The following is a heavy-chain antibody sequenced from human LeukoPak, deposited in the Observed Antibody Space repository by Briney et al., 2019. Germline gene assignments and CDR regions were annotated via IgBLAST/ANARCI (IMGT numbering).Heavy chain of an antibody. D-gene: IGHD2-2*01. CDR1: GYSFTSYW. CDR2: IYPGDSDT. CDR3: ARHRDCSSTSCYSHWFDP. J-gene: IGHJ5*02. V-gene: IGHV5-51*01. Sequence: GESLKISCKGSGYSFTSYWSGWVRQMPGKGLEWMGIIYPGDSDTRYSPSFQGQVTISADKSISTAYLQWSSLKASDTAMYYCARHRDCSSTSCYSHWFDPWGQGTLVTVSS.